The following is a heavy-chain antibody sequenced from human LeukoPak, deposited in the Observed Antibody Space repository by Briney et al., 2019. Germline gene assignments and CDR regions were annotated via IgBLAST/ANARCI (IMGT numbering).Heavy chain of an antibody. Sequence: GGSMRLSRALCGITFSGSAMHWLRQASGKGLEWVGRIISKTNSYATAYAASVKGRFTISRDDSKHTAYLQMNSLKTEDTAVYYCTRLTVVVVARSPGMDVWGKGTTVTVSS. J-gene: IGHJ6*04. CDR2: IISKTNSYAT. CDR1: GITFSGSA. V-gene: IGHV3-73*01. CDR3: TRLTVVVVARSPGMDV. D-gene: IGHD2-15*01.